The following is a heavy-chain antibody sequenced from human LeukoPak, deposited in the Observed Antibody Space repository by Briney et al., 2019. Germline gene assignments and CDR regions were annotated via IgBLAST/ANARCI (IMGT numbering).Heavy chain of an antibody. CDR1: GFIFSNAW. D-gene: IGHD6-19*01. Sequence: GGSLRLSCAASGFIFSNAWMSWVRQAPGKGLEWVGRIKSKTDGGTTDYAAPVKGRFTISRDDSKNTLYLQMNSLKTEDTAVYYCTTAPYSSGWKGYYYYGMDVWGQGTTVTVSS. CDR3: TTAPYSSGWKGYYYYGMDV. CDR2: IKSKTDGGTT. J-gene: IGHJ6*02. V-gene: IGHV3-15*01.